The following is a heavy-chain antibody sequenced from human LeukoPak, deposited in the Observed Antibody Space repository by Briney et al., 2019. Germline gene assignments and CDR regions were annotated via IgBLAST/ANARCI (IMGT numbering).Heavy chain of an antibody. D-gene: IGHD2-2*01. CDR1: GFTFDDYA. CDR3: AKGSRYGGNIVVVPDR. V-gene: IGHV3-9*01. CDR2: ISWNSGSI. Sequence: GGSLRLSCAASGFTFDDYAMHWVRQAPGKGLEWVSDISWNSGSIGYADSVKGRFTISRDNAKNSLYLQMNSLRAEDTALYYCAKGSRYGGNIVVVPDRWGQGTLVTVSS. J-gene: IGHJ5*02.